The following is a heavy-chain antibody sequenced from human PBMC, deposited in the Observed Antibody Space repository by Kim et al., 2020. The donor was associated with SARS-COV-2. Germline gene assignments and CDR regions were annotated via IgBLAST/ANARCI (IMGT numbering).Heavy chain of an antibody. V-gene: IGHV3-33*01. J-gene: IGHJ4*02. Sequence: GGSLRLSCAASGFTFSSYGMHWVRQAPGKGLEWVAVIWYDGSNKYYADSVKGRFTISRDNSKNTLYLQMNSLRAEDTAVYYCARNIRESSGWFFDYWGQGTLVTVSS. CDR3: ARNIRESSGWFFDY. CDR1: GFTFSSYG. D-gene: IGHD6-19*01. CDR2: IWYDGSNK.